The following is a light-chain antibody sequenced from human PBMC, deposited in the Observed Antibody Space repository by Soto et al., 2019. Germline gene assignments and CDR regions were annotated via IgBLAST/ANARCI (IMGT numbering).Light chain of an antibody. J-gene: IGLJ1*01. V-gene: IGLV2-14*01. CDR3: SSYAHSGTI. CDR2: DVS. CDR1: SSDVGGYNY. Sequence: QSVLTQPASVSGSPGLSITISCAGTSSDVGGYNYVSWYQQFPGKAPKLMIYDVSHRPLGVSNRFSGSKSGNTASLTISGLQPEDEADYYCSSYAHSGTIFGTGTKVTVL.